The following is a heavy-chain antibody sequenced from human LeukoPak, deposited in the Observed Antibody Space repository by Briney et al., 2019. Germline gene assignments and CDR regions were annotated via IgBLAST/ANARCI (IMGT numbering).Heavy chain of an antibody. CDR3: ARDGLWFGELPRGDCFDY. V-gene: IGHV1-18*01. CDR1: GYTFTSYG. J-gene: IGHJ4*02. Sequence: GASVKVSCKASGYTFTSYGISWVRQAPGQGLEWMGWISAYNGNTNYAQKLQGRVTMTTDTSTSTAYMELRSLRSDDTAVYYCARDGLWFGELPRGDCFDYWGQGTLVTVSS. D-gene: IGHD3-10*01. CDR2: ISAYNGNT.